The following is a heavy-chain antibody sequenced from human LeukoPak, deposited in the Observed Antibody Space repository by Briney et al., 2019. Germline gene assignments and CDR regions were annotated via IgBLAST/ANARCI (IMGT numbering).Heavy chain of an antibody. J-gene: IGHJ4*02. CDR1: GGSISSGSYY. CDR2: IYTSGST. D-gene: IGHD3-10*01. CDR3: AISTMVRGVTRDY. V-gene: IGHV4-61*02. Sequence: SETLSLTCTVSGGSISSGSYYWSWIRQPAGKGLEWIGRIYTSGSTNYNPSLKSRVTISVDTSKNQFSLKLSSVTAADTAVYYCAISTMVRGVTRDYWGQGTLVTVSS.